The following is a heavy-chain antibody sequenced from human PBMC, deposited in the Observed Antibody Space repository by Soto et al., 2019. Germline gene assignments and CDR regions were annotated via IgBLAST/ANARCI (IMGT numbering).Heavy chain of an antibody. D-gene: IGHD2-21*01. CDR3: AKRGSSDGDGGPFYFDY. Sequence: EVQLLESGGGLVQPGGSLRLSCAASGFKFSAFAMTWVRQVPGKGLEWVSSVSFSGNSPYYADAVKGRFTISKDNSNNTLYLQMNSLRDDDTATYYCAKRGSSDGDGGPFYFDYWGQGIQVTVSS. CDR1: GFKFSAFA. V-gene: IGHV3-23*01. CDR2: VSFSGNSP. J-gene: IGHJ4*02.